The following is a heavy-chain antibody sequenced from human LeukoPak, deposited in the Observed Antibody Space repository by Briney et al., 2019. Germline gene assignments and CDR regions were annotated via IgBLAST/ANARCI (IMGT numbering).Heavy chain of an antibody. CDR3: ARDVSGLDAFDM. D-gene: IGHD5/OR15-5a*01. Sequence: GGSLRLSCTASGFSFSTYSMSWVRQAPGKGLEWVSSISSDSRFIYYADSVKGRVTISRDNAKNSLYLQMSSLRAEDTALYYCARDVSGLDAFDMWGQGTMVTVSS. J-gene: IGHJ3*02. V-gene: IGHV3-21*01. CDR2: ISSDSRFI. CDR1: GFSFSTYS.